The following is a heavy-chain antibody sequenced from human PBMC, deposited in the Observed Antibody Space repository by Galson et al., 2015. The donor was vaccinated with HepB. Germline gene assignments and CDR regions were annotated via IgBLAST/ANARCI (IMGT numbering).Heavy chain of an antibody. CDR2: ISYDGSNK. V-gene: IGHV3-30-3*01. CDR1: GFTFSSYA. D-gene: IGHD3-3*01. J-gene: IGHJ4*02. Sequence: SLRLSCAASGFTFSSYAMHWVRQAPGKGLEWVAVISYDGSNKYYADSVKGRFTISRDNSKNTLYLQMNSLRAEDTAVYYCARDRGIFGVVNYFDYWGQGTLVTVSS. CDR3: ARDRGIFGVVNYFDY.